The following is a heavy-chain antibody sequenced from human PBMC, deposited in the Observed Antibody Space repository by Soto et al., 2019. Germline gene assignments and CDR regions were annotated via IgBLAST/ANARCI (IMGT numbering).Heavy chain of an antibody. J-gene: IGHJ4*02. CDR1: GYSFTNYW. CDR2: IFPCDSFT. D-gene: IGHD3-10*01. Sequence: PGESLKISCKGSGYSFTNYWIAWVRQLPGKGLEWMGIIFPCDSFTRYSPSFQGQVTISADKSISTAYLQWTSLKASDTAMYYCARHKTSGTYFSNFDYWGQGTLVTVSS. V-gene: IGHV5-51*01. CDR3: ARHKTSGTYFSNFDY.